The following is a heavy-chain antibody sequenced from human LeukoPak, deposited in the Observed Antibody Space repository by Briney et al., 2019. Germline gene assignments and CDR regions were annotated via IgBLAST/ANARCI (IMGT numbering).Heavy chain of an antibody. Sequence: HPGGSLRLSCVASGFTFTSSAMSWVRQAPGKGLEWVSAISGRSGTTYYADSVKGRFTISRDNSKNTLYLQMNSLRAGDTAVYYCAKVGTVYFPLDFWGQGTLVTVS. CDR2: ISGRSGTT. V-gene: IGHV3-23*01. J-gene: IGHJ4*02. D-gene: IGHD2/OR15-2a*01. CDR3: AKVGTVYFPLDF. CDR1: GFTFTSSA.